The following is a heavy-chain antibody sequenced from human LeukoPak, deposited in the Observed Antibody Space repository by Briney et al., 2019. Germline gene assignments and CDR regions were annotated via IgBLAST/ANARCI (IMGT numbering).Heavy chain of an antibody. CDR1: GGSISSNSYY. CDR2: IYYSGST. Sequence: PSETLSLTCAVSGGSISSNSYYWGWIRQPPGKGLEWIGSIYYSGSTYYNPSLKSRVTISVDTSKNQFSLKLSSVTAADTAVYYCARGRLARVDFDPWGQGTLVTVSS. D-gene: IGHD2-2*01. J-gene: IGHJ5*02. CDR3: ARGRLARVDFDP. V-gene: IGHV4-39*07.